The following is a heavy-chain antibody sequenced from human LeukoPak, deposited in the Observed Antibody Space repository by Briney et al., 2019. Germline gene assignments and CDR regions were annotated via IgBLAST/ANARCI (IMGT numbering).Heavy chain of an antibody. Sequence: QTGRSLRLSCAASGFTFDDYAMHWVRQAPGKGLGWVSGISWNSGSIGYADSVKGRFTISRDNAKNSLYLQMNSLRAEDTALYYCAKDYYGSGSYRSSWFDPWGQGTLVTVSS. D-gene: IGHD3-10*01. J-gene: IGHJ5*02. CDR2: ISWNSGSI. CDR1: GFTFDDYA. CDR3: AKDYYGSGSYRSSWFDP. V-gene: IGHV3-9*01.